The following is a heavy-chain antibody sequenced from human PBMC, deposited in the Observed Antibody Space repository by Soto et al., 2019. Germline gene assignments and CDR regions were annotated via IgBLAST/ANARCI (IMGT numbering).Heavy chain of an antibody. V-gene: IGHV3-72*01. CDR2: SRNKANSYTT. J-gene: IGHJ4*02. CDR3: ARVAARYYFDY. Sequence: PGGSLRLSCAASGFIFSDHYMDWVRQAPGKGLEWVGRSRNKANSYTTEYAASVIGRFTISRDGSQNSLYLQMSSLKTEDTAVYYCARVAARYYFDYWGQGTLVTVSS. CDR1: GFIFSDHY.